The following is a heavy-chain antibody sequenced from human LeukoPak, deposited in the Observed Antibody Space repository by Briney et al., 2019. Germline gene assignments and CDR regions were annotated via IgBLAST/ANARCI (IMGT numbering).Heavy chain of an antibody. V-gene: IGHV4-30-2*01. D-gene: IGHD2-2*01. J-gene: IGHJ3*02. CDR2: IYHSGST. CDR1: GASISSGGYS. CDR3: ARVRGSTSWGAFDI. Sequence: SQTLSLTCVVSGASISSGGYSWSWIRQPPGKGLEWIGYIYHSGSTYYNPSLKSRVTISVDRSKNQFSLKLSSVPAADTAVYYCARVRGSTSWGAFDIWGQGTMVTVPS.